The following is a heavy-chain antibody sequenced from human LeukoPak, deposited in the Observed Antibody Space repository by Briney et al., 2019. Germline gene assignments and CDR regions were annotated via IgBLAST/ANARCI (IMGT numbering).Heavy chain of an antibody. CDR3: ARGWNYALRFDY. CDR2: IKQDGSEK. Sequence: GGSLRLSCAASGFTFSSYWMSWVRQAPGKRREWVAHIKQDGSEKYYVDSVKGRFTISRDNAKNLVYLQMNRLRAEDTAVYFCARGWNYALRFDYWGQGALVSVSS. D-gene: IGHD1-7*01. CDR1: GFTFSSYW. V-gene: IGHV3-7*01. J-gene: IGHJ4*02.